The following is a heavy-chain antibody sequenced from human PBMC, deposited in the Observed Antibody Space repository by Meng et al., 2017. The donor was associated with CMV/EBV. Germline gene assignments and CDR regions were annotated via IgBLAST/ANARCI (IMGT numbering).Heavy chain of an antibody. CDR3: ARGVPLGIIYSFDY. V-gene: IGHV1-18*01. J-gene: IGHJ4*01. CDR2: ISVYNGHT. Sequence: HVQLLPSGFVVTSPRASLKVTCTACCYTFNCYGFSWVRQAPGQGLEWMGWISVYNGHTNFAQNLQGRVPITADTSTSTAYVELRSPGSDDTAIYYCARGVPLGIIYSFDYWGQGTLVTVSS. CDR1: CYTFNCYG. D-gene: IGHD2-21*01.